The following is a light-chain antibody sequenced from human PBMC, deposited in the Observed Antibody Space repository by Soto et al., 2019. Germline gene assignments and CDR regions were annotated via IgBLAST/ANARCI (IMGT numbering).Light chain of an antibody. V-gene: IGKV1-5*01. CDR1: QSISSW. CDR2: DAS. CDR3: QQYNSYSPWT. J-gene: IGKJ1*01. Sequence: DIQMTQSPSPLSASVGDRVTITCRASQSISSWLAWYQQKPGKAPKLLIYDASSLESGVPSRFSGSGSGTEFTLTFSSLQPDDFATYYCQQYNSYSPWTVGQGTKVEIK.